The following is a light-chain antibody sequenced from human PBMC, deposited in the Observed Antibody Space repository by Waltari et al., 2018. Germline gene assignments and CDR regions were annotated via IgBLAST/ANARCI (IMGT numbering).Light chain of an antibody. CDR2: KVS. CDR1: QSLVYTDGISY. V-gene: IGKV2-30*01. CDR3: MQATHWPVT. J-gene: IGKJ5*01. Sequence: DVGLTQSPLSLPVTLGQPPPIPFRSSQSLVYTDGISYLNWFHQRPGQAPRRLIYKVSSRDSGAPDRFSGSGSCTEFTLMISSVEADDVGVYFCMQATHWPVTFGQGTRLE.